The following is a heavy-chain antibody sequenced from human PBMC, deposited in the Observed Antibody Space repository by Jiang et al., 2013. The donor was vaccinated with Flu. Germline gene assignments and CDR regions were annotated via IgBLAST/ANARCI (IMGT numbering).Heavy chain of an antibody. J-gene: IGHJ4*02. CDR1: GGSISSGDYY. CDR2: ISYSGSS. D-gene: IGHD3-22*01. CDR3: ARSYYYDSSYDY. Sequence: GSGLVKPSQTLSLTCAVSGGSISSGDYYWNWVRQPPGKGLEWIGYISYSGSSSYNPSLKSRLTMSVDTSKNQFSLNLNSVTAADTAVYFCARSYYYDSSYDYWGQGTLVTVSS. V-gene: IGHV4-30-4*01.